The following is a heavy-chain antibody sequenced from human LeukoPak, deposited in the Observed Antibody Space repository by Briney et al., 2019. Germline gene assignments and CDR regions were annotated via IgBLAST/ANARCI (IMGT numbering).Heavy chain of an antibody. CDR2: FDPEDGET. J-gene: IGHJ4*02. CDR3: ATTSSSYDY. Sequence: ASVKVSCKVSGYTLTELSMHWVRQAPGKGLEWMGGFDPEDGETIYAQKFQGRVTMTGDTSTDTAYMELSSLRSEDTAVYYCATTSSSYDYWGQGTLVTVSS. V-gene: IGHV1-24*01. D-gene: IGHD6-13*01. CDR1: GYTLTELS.